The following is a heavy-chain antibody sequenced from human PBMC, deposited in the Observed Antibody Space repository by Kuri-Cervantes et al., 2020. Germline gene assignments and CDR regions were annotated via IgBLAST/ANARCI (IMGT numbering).Heavy chain of an antibody. CDR2: IYHSGSS. CDR1: GDGISTYY. D-gene: IGHD6-13*01. V-gene: IGHV4-59*12. J-gene: IGHJ4*02. CDR3: ARETAATGYPFDY. Sequence: SETLSLTCTVSGDGISTYYWSWIRQAPGKGLEWIGYIYHSGSSCYNPSLKSRVTISVDKSKNQFSLKLSSVTAADTAVYYCARETAATGYPFDYWGQGVLVTVSS.